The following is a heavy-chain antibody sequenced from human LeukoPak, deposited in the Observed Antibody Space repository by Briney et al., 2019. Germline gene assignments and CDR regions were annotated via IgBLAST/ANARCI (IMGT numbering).Heavy chain of an antibody. V-gene: IGHV3-33*01. CDR2: IWYDGSNK. Sequence: PGGSLRLSCAASGFTFSSYGMHWVRHAPGKGLEWVAVIWYDGSNKYYADSVKGRFTISRDNSKNTLYLQMNSLRAEDTAAYYCAREYSNYVDWFDPWGQGTLVTVSS. J-gene: IGHJ5*02. CDR1: GFTFSSYG. D-gene: IGHD4-11*01. CDR3: AREYSNYVDWFDP.